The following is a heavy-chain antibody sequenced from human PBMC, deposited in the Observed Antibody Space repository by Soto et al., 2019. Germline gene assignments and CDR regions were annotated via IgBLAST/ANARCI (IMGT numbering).Heavy chain of an antibody. V-gene: IGHV1-69*13. CDR2: IIPIFGTA. Sequence: SSLNLSRKASGDTYSSYAISWLRHTPGQGLEWMGGIIPIFGTANYAQKFQGRVTITADESTSTAYMELSSLRSEDTAVYYCARDSTMVRGVIIRRPYYYYGMDVWGQGTTVTVSS. CDR3: ARDSTMVRGVIIRRPYYYYGMDV. J-gene: IGHJ6*02. D-gene: IGHD3-10*01. CDR1: GDTYSSYA.